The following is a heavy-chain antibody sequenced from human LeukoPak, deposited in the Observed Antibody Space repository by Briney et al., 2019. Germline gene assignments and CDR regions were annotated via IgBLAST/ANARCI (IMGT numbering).Heavy chain of an antibody. CDR3: ATGRVYDSSGYTLPYYYYYMDV. D-gene: IGHD3-22*01. CDR1: GFTFTSSA. CDR2: IVVGSGNT. V-gene: IGHV1-58*02. Sequence: ASVKVSCKASGFTFTSSAMQWVRQARGQRLEWIGWIVVGSGNTNYAQKFQERVTITRDMSTSTAYMELSSLRSEDTAVYYCATGRVYDSSGYTLPYYYYYMDVWGKGTTVTVSS. J-gene: IGHJ6*03.